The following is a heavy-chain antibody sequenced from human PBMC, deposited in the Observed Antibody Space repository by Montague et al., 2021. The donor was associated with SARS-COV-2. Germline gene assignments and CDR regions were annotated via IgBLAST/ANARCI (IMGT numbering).Heavy chain of an antibody. J-gene: IGHJ4*02. D-gene: IGHD6-19*01. V-gene: IGHV4-4*02. CDR3: ARVSPSDWRQLDC. CDR1: GASISGHEW. CDR2: IQRDGKT. Sequence: SETLSLTCAVSGASISGHEWWSWVRQPPGKGLEWLVEIQRDGKTKNNPSLRSRVTTSVDKSNNQLSLSLTSVTAADTAVYYCARVSPSDWRQLDCWGQGILVTVSS.